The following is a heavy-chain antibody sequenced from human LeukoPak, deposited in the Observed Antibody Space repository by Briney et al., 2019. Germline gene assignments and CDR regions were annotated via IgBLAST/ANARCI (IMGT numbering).Heavy chain of an antibody. CDR1: GFTFSSYG. CDR3: AKELVIQLWFHETQIDY. Sequence: SGGSLRLSCAASGFTFSSYGMHWVRQAPGKGLEWVAFIRYDGSNKYYADSVKGRFTISRDNSKNTLYLQMNSLRAEDTAVYYCAKELVIQLWFHETQIDYWGQGTLVTVSS. CDR2: IRYDGSNK. J-gene: IGHJ4*02. D-gene: IGHD5-18*01. V-gene: IGHV3-30*02.